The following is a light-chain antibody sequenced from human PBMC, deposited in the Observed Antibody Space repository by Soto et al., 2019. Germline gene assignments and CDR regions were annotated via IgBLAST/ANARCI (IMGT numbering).Light chain of an antibody. V-gene: IGLV2-14*01. CDR2: EVS. CDR3: SSYTTSSTQV. J-gene: IGLJ3*02. CDR1: SSDIGTYNY. Sequence: QSVLTQPASVSGSLGQSITISCTGTSSDIGTYNYVSWYQQHPGKVPKLMIYEVSNRPSGVSNRFSGSKSGNTASLAISGLQAEDEADYYCSSYTTSSTQVFGGGTKLTVL.